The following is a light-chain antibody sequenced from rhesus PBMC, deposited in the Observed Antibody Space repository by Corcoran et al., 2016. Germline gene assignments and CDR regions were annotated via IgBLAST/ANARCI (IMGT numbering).Light chain of an antibody. CDR3: QQYNNWPYS. V-gene: IGKV3-42*03. CDR2: GAS. Sequence: EIVLTQSPATLSLSPGERAILSCRASQSVNNRLVWYQQRPEQAPRLLIYGASSRATGIPDRFSGSGSGTAFTLTISSLEAEDFALYYCQQYNNWPYSFGQGTKVEIK. J-gene: IGKJ2*01. CDR1: QSVNNR.